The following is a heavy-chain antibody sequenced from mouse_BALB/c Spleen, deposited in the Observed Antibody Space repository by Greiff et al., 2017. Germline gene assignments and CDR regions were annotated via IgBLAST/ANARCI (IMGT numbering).Heavy chain of an antibody. CDR3: ARGGYDQDFDY. J-gene: IGHJ2*01. Sequence: EVMLVESGGGLVQPGGSRKLSCAASGFTFSSFGMHWVRQAPEKGLEWVAYISSGSSTIYYADTVKGRFTISRDNPKNTLFLQMTSLRSEDTAMYYCARGGYDQDFDYWGQGTTLTVSS. CDR2: ISSGSSTI. CDR1: GFTFSSFG. V-gene: IGHV5-17*02. D-gene: IGHD2-14*01.